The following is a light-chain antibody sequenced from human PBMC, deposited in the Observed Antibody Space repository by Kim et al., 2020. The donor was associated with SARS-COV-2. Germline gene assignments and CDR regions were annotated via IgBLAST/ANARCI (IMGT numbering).Light chain of an antibody. J-gene: IGKJ1*01. CDR1: QSISKF. Sequence: DIQMTQSPSSLSASVGDRVTITCRASQSISKFFNWYQQKPGEAPKLLIYGASSLRSGVPSRFSGSGSGTDFTLTISSLQPEDFATYYCQQSYNTPPTFGQGTKVEVK. CDR2: GAS. V-gene: IGKV1-39*01. CDR3: QQSYNTPPT.